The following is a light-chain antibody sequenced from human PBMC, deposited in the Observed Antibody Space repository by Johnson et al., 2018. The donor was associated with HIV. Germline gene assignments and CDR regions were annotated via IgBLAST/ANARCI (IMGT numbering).Light chain of an antibody. CDR1: SSDMGNYA. J-gene: IGLJ1*01. V-gene: IGLV1-51*01. CDR3: GTWDSSLNAYV. Sequence: SLLTQPPSVSAAPGQKVTISCSGSSSDMGNYAVSWYQQLPGTAPKLLIYDNNKRPSGIPDRFSGSKSGTSATLGITGLQTGDEAEYYCGTWDSSLNAYVFGAATKVAVL. CDR2: DNN.